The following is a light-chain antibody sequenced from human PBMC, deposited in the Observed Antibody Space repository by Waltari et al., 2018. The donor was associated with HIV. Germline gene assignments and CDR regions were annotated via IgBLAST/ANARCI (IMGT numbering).Light chain of an antibody. CDR1: SSNIGAGYD. CDR2: GTN. Sequence: QSVLTQPPSVSGAPGQRVTISCTGSSSNIGAGYDVHWYQQLPGTAPTLLIYGTNNRPSGVPDRFSGSKSGTSASLAITGLQAEDEAEDYGQSYDSSLSGWVVFGGGTKVTVL. CDR3: QSYDSSLSGWVV. V-gene: IGLV1-40*01. J-gene: IGLJ2*01.